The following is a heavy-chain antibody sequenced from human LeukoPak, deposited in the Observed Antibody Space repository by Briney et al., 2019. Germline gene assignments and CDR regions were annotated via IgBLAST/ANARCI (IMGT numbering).Heavy chain of an antibody. V-gene: IGHV3-64D*09. CDR1: GFTFSSYA. J-gene: IGHJ4*02. D-gene: IGHD6-19*01. CDR3: VKNDHLAVAGINYFDY. CDR2: ISSNGGST. Sequence: GGSLRLSCSASGFTFSSYAMHWVRQAPGKGLEYVSAISSNGGSTYYADSVKGRFTISRDNSKNTLYLQMSSLRAEDTAVYYCVKNDHLAVAGINYFDYWGQGTLVTVSP.